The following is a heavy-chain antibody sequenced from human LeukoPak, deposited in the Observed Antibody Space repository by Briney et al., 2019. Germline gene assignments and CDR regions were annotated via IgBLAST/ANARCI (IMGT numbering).Heavy chain of an antibody. CDR3: ARHTPAASFAY. CDR2: INGDGSRT. CDR1: VFSFSSHW. Sequence: QPGGSLRLSCAASVFSFSSHWMHWVRQARGEGLVCVSRINGDGSRTTDADSVKRRLTISRDNAKNTLYLQTNSLRAKATAVYYCARHTPAASFAYWGQGTLVTVSS. V-gene: IGHV3-74*01. D-gene: IGHD2-2*02. J-gene: IGHJ4*02.